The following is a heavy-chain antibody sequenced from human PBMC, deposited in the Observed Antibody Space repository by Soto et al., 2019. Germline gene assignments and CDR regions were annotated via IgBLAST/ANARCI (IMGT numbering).Heavy chain of an antibody. CDR1: GFTFRSFT. CDR3: TRDASRDSSARGWFDP. J-gene: IGHJ5*02. CDR2: ISSNSAYI. D-gene: IGHD6-13*01. Sequence: PGGSLRLSCAASGFTFRSFTMNWVRQAPGKGLEWVSTISSNSAYIYYTDALRGRFTISRDNAKNSLHLQMPSLRAEDTAVYYCTRDASRDSSARGWFDPWGPGTLVTVSS. V-gene: IGHV3-21*01.